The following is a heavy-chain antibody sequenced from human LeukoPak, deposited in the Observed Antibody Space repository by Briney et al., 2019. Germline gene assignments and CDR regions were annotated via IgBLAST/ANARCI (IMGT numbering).Heavy chain of an antibody. Sequence: PGRSLRLSCAASGFTFSSYAMHWVRQAPGKGLEWVAVISYDGSNKYYADSVKGRFTISRDNSKNTLYLQMNSLRAEDTAVYYCARDGYGDYVFDYWGQGTLVTVSS. CDR3: ARDGYGDYVFDY. D-gene: IGHD4-17*01. CDR2: ISYDGSNK. V-gene: IGHV3-30-3*01. J-gene: IGHJ4*02. CDR1: GFTFSSYA.